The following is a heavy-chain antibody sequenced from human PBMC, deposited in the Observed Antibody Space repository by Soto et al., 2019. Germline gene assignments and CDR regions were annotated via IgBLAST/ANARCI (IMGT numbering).Heavy chain of an antibody. CDR3: AREGGQGDFWSGGMDV. Sequence: QLQLQESGSGLVKPSQTLSLTCAVSGGSISSGGYSWSWIRQPPGKGLEWIGYIYHSGSTYYNPSLKSRVTISVDRSKNQFSLKLSSVTAADTAVYYCAREGGQGDFWSGGMDVWGQGTTVTVSS. V-gene: IGHV4-30-2*01. CDR2: IYHSGST. CDR1: GGSISSGGYS. D-gene: IGHD3-3*01. J-gene: IGHJ6*02.